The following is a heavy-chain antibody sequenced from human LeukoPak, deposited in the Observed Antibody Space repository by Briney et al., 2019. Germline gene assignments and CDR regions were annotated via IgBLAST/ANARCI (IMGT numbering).Heavy chain of an antibody. J-gene: IGHJ4*02. D-gene: IGHD5-24*01. CDR2: IIPILGIA. CDR1: GGTFSSYA. Sequence: GASVKVSCKASGGTFSSYAISWVRQAPGQGLEWMRRIIPILGIANYAQKFQGRVTITADKSTSTAYMELSSLRSEDTAVYYCARDWVLRDGYPEGFDYWGQGTLVTVSS. CDR3: ARDWVLRDGYPEGFDY. V-gene: IGHV1-69*04.